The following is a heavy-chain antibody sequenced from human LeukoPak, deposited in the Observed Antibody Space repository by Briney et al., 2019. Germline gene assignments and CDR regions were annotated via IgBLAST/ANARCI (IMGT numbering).Heavy chain of an antibody. CDR1: GGSISSYY. J-gene: IGHJ4*02. V-gene: IGHV4-59*01. Sequence: TSETLSPTCTVSGGSISSYYWSWIRLPPGKGLEWIGYIYYTGATYFNPSPKSRVTISLDTSKNQFSLKLSSVTAADAAVYYCARAGYSYGTGYYFDYWGQGALVTVSS. D-gene: IGHD5-18*01. CDR2: IYYTGAT. CDR3: ARAGYSYGTGYYFDY.